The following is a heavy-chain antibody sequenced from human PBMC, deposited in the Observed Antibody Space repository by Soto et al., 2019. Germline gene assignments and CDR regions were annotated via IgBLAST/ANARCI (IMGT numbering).Heavy chain of an antibody. CDR2: IWYDGSNK. V-gene: IGHV3-33*01. Sequence: QVQPVESGGGVVQPGRSLRLSCAASGFTFSSYGMHWVRQAPGKGLEWVAVIWYDGSNKYYADSVKGRFTIYRHNSRNTLYLQMKSLRAEDTAVYYCARDLRRRMTTVVTPSRGGPGRMDNWFDPWGQGTLVTVSS. CDR3: ARDLRRRMTTVVTPSRGGPGRMDNWFDP. CDR1: GFTFSSYG. D-gene: IGHD4-17*01. J-gene: IGHJ5*02.